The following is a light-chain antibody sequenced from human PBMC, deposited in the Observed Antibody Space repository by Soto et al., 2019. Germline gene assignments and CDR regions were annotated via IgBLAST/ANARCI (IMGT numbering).Light chain of an antibody. CDR2: GAS. CDR1: QFLSSY. CDR3: QQSGRP. V-gene: IGKV3-20*01. Sequence: EVVLTQSPATLSLAPGERATLSCRASQFLSSYLAWYQQKPGQTPRLLIHGASSRATGIPDRLSGSGSGTDFTLTISRLEPEDSAVYYCQQSGRPFGQGTKV. J-gene: IGKJ1*01.